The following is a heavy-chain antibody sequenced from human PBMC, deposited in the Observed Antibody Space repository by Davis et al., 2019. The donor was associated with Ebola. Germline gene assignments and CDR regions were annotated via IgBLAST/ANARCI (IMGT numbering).Heavy chain of an antibody. Sequence: GESLKISCAASGFTFSDYYMSWIRQAPGKGLEWVSYISSSGSTIYYADSVKGRFTISRDNAKNSLYLQMNSLRAEDTAVYYCARKLPNYYYYGMDVWGQGTTVTVSS. J-gene: IGHJ6*02. V-gene: IGHV3-11*04. CDR3: ARKLPNYYYYGMDV. CDR2: ISSSGSTI. CDR1: GFTFSDYY. D-gene: IGHD2-15*01.